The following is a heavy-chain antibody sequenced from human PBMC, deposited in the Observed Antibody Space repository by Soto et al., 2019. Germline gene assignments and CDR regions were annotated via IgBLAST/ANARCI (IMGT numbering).Heavy chain of an antibody. CDR3: ATEATGGGFDI. V-gene: IGHV3-13*05. CDR1: GFVFSSYD. D-gene: IGHD5-12*01. Sequence: GGSLRLSCAASGFVFSSYDMHWVRHTTGAGLEWVSVIANTGDPYYSDSVKGRFTISRDNAKNALYLQMNSLRVGDSAMYYCATEATGGGFDIWGQGTKVTVSS. J-gene: IGHJ3*02. CDR2: IANTGDP.